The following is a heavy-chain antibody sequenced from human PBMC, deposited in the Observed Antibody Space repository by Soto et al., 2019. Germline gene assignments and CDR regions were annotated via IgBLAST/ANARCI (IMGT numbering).Heavy chain of an antibody. CDR3: ARDLEQQLVLGGYYYYYGMDV. CDR2: IIPIFGTA. V-gene: IGHV1-69*13. Sequence: ASVKVSCKASGGTFSSYAISWVRQAPGQGLEWMGGIIPIFGTANYAQKFQGRVTITADESTSTAYMELSSLRSEDTAVYYCARDLEQQLVLGGYYYYYGMDVWGQGTTVTV. CDR1: GGTFSSYA. J-gene: IGHJ6*02. D-gene: IGHD6-13*01.